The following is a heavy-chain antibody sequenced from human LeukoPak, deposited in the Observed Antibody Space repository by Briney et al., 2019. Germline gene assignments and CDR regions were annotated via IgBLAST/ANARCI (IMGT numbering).Heavy chain of an antibody. D-gene: IGHD3-10*01. CDR2: IIPIFGTA. V-gene: IGHV1-69*05. CDR1: GGTFSSYA. Sequence: SVKVSCKASGGTFSSYAISWVRQASGQGLEWMGGIIPIFGTANYAQKFQGRVTITTDESTSTAYMELSSLRSEDTAVYYCARTGNYYYYYMDVWGKGTTVTVSS. J-gene: IGHJ6*03. CDR3: ARTGNYYYYYMDV.